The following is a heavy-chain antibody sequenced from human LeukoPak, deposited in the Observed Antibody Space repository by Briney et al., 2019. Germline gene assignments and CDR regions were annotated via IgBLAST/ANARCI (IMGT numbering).Heavy chain of an antibody. D-gene: IGHD2-2*01. CDR3: ARDDQYYGMDV. Sequence: SETLSLTCAVSGGSISSGGYSWGWIRQPPGKGLEWIGYIYHSGSTYYNPSLKSRVTISVDRSKNQFSLKLSSVTAADTAVYYCARDDQYYGMDVWGQGTTVTVSS. J-gene: IGHJ6*02. CDR1: GGSISSGGYS. V-gene: IGHV4-30-2*01. CDR2: IYHSGST.